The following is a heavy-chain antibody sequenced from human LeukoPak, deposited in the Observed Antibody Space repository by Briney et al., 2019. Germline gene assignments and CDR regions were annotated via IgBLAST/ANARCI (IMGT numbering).Heavy chain of an antibody. CDR3: AGGGNSRFLGTSIHYYYYGMDV. CDR2: ISAYNGNT. D-gene: IGHD3-3*01. V-gene: IGHV1-18*01. CDR1: GYTFTSYG. Sequence: ASVKVSCKASGYTFTSYGISWVRQAPGQGLEWMGWISAYNGNTNYAQKLQGRVTMTTDTSTSTAYMELRSLRSDDTAVYYCAGGGNSRFLGTSIHYYYYGMDVWGQGTTVTVSS. J-gene: IGHJ6*02.